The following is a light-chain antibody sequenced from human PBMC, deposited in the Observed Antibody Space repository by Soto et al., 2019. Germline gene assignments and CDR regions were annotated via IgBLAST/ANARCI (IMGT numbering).Light chain of an antibody. Sequence: EIVMTQSPATLSVSPGERATLSCRASQSVSSNLAWYQQKPGQAPRLLLYGASTRATGIPARFSGSGSGTEFTLTISSLQSEDFAVYYCQQYNNWPPYTFGQGPKLEIK. CDR2: GAS. CDR3: QQYNNWPPYT. J-gene: IGKJ2*01. CDR1: QSVSSN. V-gene: IGKV3-15*01.